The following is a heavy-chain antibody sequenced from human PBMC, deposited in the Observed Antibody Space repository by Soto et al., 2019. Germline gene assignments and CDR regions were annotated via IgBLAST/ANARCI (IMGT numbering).Heavy chain of an antibody. CDR1: GFTFSGSA. Sequence: GESLKIPCAASGFTFSGSAMHWVRQASGKGLEWVGRIRSKANSYATAYAASVKGRFTISRDDSKNTAYLQMNSLKTEDTAVYYCTRLGYCSGGSCYDYWGQGTLVTVSS. CDR3: TRLGYCSGGSCYDY. D-gene: IGHD2-15*01. J-gene: IGHJ4*02. V-gene: IGHV3-73*01. CDR2: IRSKANSYAT.